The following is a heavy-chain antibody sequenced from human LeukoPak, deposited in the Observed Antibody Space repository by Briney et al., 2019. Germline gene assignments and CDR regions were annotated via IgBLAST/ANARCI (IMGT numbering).Heavy chain of an antibody. D-gene: IGHD3-22*01. CDR2: IYSGGST. Sequence: AGGSLRLSCAASGFTVSSNYMSWVRQAPGKGLEWVSVIYSGGSTYYADSVKGRFTISRDNSKNMLYLQMNSLRAEDTAVYSCARVAPPYYYDSSGYFDYWGQGTLVTVSS. J-gene: IGHJ4*02. V-gene: IGHV3-53*01. CDR3: ARVAPPYYYDSSGYFDY. CDR1: GFTVSSNY.